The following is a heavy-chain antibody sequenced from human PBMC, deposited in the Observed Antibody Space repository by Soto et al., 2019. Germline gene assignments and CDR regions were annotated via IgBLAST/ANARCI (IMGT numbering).Heavy chain of an antibody. CDR3: AKRVKVVVAATPHYYYGMDV. J-gene: IGHJ6*02. Sequence: VSCKASGGTFSSYAISWVRQAPGQGLEWMGGIIPIFGTANYAQKFQGRVTITADESTSTAYMELSSLRSEDTAVYYCAKRVKVVVAATPHYYYGMDVWGQGTTVTVSS. CDR2: IIPIFGTA. V-gene: IGHV1-69*01. CDR1: GGTFSSYA. D-gene: IGHD2-15*01.